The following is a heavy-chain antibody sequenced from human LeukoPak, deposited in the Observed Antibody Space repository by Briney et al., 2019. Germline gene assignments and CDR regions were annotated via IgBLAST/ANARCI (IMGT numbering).Heavy chain of an antibody. J-gene: IGHJ4*02. Sequence: PSETLSLTCTVSGDSISTYYWSWIRQSPGKGLEWIGYIYHSGSTKYNPSLKSRVTISVDTSKKQFSLKLSSVTAADTAVYYCARGVDPSVFDYWGQGTLVTVSS. CDR1: GDSISTYY. CDR3: ARGVDPSVFDY. V-gene: IGHV4-4*09. CDR2: IYHSGST. D-gene: IGHD2-15*01.